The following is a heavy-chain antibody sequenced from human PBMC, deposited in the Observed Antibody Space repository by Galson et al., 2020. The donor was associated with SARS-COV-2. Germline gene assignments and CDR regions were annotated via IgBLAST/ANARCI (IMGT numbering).Heavy chain of an antibody. CDR3: ARDCTSASCYNIY. V-gene: IGHV1-18*04. D-gene: IGHD2-2*02. CDR1: GYTFTNYG. J-gene: IGHJ4*02. Sequence: ASVKVSCKASGYTFTNYGISWVRQAPGQGLEWMGWISTYSGNTNYAQTLQGRVTMTTDTSTNTAYMELRSLRSDDTAMYYCARDCTSASCYNIYWGQGTLVTVSS. CDR2: ISTYSGNT.